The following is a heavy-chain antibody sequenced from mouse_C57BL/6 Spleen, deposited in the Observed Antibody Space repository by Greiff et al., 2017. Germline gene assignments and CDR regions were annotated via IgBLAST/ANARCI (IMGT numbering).Heavy chain of an antibody. V-gene: IGHV1-54*01. CDR2: INPGSGGT. CDR1: GYAFTNYL. D-gene: IGHD2-3*01. CDR3: AREDDGRAY. J-gene: IGHJ3*01. Sequence: LVESGAELVRPGTSVKVSCKASGYAFTNYLIEWVKQRPGQGLEWIGVINPGSGGTNYNEKFKGKATLTADKSSSTAYMQLSSLTSEDSAVYFCAREDDGRAYWGQGTLVTVSA.